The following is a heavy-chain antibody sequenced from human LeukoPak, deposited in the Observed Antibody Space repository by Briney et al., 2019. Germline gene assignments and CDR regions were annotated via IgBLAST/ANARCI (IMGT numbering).Heavy chain of an antibody. CDR2: INIDGSST. D-gene: IGHD2-2*02. CDR1: GFTFSNYW. J-gene: IGHJ4*02. Sequence: GGSLRLSCAASGFTFSNYWIHWVRQAPGKGLVWVSRINIDGSSTTYADSVRGRFTISRDNAKDTVYLQMNSLRAEDTAAYYCARPYCSSASCYTPPLDYWGQGTLVTVSS. CDR3: ARPYCSSASCYTPPLDY. V-gene: IGHV3-74*01.